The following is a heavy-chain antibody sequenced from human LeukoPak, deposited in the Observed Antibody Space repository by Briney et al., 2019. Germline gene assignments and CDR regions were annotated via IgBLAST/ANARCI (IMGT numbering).Heavy chain of an antibody. CDR2: IYHSGST. CDR3: ARDYNGMDV. Sequence: PSQTLSLTCAVSGGSISSGGYSWSWIRQPPGKGLEWIGYIYHSGSTYYNPSLKSRVTISVDRSKNQFSLKLSSVTAADTAVYYCARDYNGMDVWGQGTTVTVSS. CDR1: GGSISSGGYS. D-gene: IGHD3-10*01. J-gene: IGHJ6*02. V-gene: IGHV4-30-2*01.